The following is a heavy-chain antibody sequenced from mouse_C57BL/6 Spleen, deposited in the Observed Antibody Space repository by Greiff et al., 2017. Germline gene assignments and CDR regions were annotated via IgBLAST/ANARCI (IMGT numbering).Heavy chain of an antibody. CDR3: ARHRKSPYFDV. V-gene: IGHV5-6*01. CDR1: GFTFSSYG. Sequence: EVMLVESGGDLVKPGGSLKLSCAASGFTFSSYGMSWVRQTPDKRLEWVATISSGGSYTYYPDSVKGRFTISRDNAKNTLYLQMSSLKSEDTAMYYCARHRKSPYFDVWGTGTTVTVSS. CDR2: ISSGGSYT. J-gene: IGHJ1*03.